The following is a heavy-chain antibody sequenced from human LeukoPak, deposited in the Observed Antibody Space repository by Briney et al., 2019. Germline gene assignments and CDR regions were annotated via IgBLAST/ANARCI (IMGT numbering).Heavy chain of an antibody. D-gene: IGHD4-17*01. Sequence: SETLSLTCTVSGGSISSSSYYWGWLRQPPGKGLEWIGSIYYSGSTYYNPSLKSRVTISVDTSKNQFSLKLSSVTAADTAVYYCATETGATTVTTSLLYGYWGQGTLVTVSS. V-gene: IGHV4-39*02. CDR1: GGSISSSSYY. CDR3: ATETGATTVTTSLLYGY. CDR2: IYYSGST. J-gene: IGHJ4*02.